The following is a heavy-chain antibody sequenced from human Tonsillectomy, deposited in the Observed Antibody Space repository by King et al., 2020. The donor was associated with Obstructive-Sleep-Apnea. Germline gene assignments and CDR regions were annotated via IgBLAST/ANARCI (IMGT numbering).Heavy chain of an antibody. J-gene: IGHJ4*02. Sequence: VQLVESGGGLVQPGGSLRLSCAASGFTVSSNYINWVRQAPGKGLEWVSVFYSGGSTYYADSVKGRFTISRDNSKNTLFLQMNSLRVEDTAVYYCARELVPYYLDSWGQGTLVTVSS. D-gene: IGHD3-9*01. CDR2: FYSGGST. CDR1: GFTVSSNY. V-gene: IGHV3-66*01. CDR3: ARELVPYYLDS.